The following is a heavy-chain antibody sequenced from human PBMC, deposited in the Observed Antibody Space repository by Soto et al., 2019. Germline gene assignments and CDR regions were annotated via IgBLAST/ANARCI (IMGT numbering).Heavy chain of an antibody. CDR1: GGSISSGGYS. J-gene: IGHJ4*02. D-gene: IGHD2-21*01. CDR2: IYHSGST. CDR3: ARGNVVAIDY. V-gene: IGHV4-30-2*01. Sequence: SETLSLTCAVSGGSISSGGYSWSWIRQPPGKGLEWIGYIYHSGSTYYNPSLKSRVTISVDRSKNQFSLKLSFVTAADTAVYYCARGNVVAIDYWGQGTLVTV.